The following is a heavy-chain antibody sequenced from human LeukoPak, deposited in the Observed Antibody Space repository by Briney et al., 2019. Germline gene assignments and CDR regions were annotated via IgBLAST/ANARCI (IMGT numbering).Heavy chain of an antibody. J-gene: IGHJ4*02. Sequence: SETLSLTCTVSGGSISSSSYYWGWIRQPPGKGLEWIGSIYYSGSTYYSPSLKSRVTISVDTSKNQFSLKLSSVTAADTAVYYCATRLRFLEWVGDYWGQGTLVTVSS. V-gene: IGHV4-39*01. CDR2: IYYSGST. CDR1: GGSISSSSYY. D-gene: IGHD3-3*01. CDR3: ATRLRFLEWVGDY.